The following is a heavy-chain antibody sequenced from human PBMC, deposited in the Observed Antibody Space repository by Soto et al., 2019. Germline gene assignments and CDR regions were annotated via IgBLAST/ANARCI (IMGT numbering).Heavy chain of an antibody. Sequence: EVQLVESGGGLVKPGGSLRLSCAASGFIFSNAWMSWVRQAPGKGLGWVGRIKSQTDGGTTDYAAPVKGRFTISRDDLKNTLYLQMNSLKTEDTAMYYCTTSTGTYVSRVYWGQGSLVAVSS. CDR3: TTSTGTYVSRVY. CDR1: GFIFSNAW. V-gene: IGHV3-15*01. D-gene: IGHD3-16*01. J-gene: IGHJ4*02. CDR2: IKSQTDGGTT.